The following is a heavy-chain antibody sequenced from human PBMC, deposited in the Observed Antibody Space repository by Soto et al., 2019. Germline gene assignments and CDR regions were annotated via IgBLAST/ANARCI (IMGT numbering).Heavy chain of an antibody. Sequence: PSGTLSLTCSACGDSLSISIFFLAWIRQPPGKGLEWIGSRYYSGSTYFNPSLKSRVTIAVDTSKNQFSLKLNSVTAADTAVYYCARHYNSAWYFQHWGQGTQVTVSS. J-gene: IGHJ1*01. CDR3: ARHYNSAWYFQH. CDR1: GDSLSISIFF. CDR2: RYYSGST. D-gene: IGHD6-19*01. V-gene: IGHV4-39*01.